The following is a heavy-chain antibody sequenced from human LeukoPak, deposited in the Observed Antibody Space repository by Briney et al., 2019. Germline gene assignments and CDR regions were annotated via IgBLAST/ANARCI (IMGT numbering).Heavy chain of an antibody. Sequence: AGGSLRLSCAASGFIFSSYGMHWVRQAPGKGLEWVAVISYDGSNKYYADSVKGRFTISRDNSKNTVYLQMNSLRAGDTAVYYCAKDIRTYGSGSYQNIDPWGQGTLVTVSS. J-gene: IGHJ5*02. V-gene: IGHV3-30*18. D-gene: IGHD3-10*01. CDR3: AKDIRTYGSGSYQNIDP. CDR2: ISYDGSNK. CDR1: GFIFSSYG.